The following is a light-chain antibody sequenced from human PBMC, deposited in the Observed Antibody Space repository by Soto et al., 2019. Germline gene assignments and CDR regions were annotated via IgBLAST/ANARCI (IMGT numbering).Light chain of an antibody. CDR1: QGIGND. V-gene: IGKV1-6*02. CDR3: LQDFHFPLS. CDR2: AAS. Sequence: AIQMTQSPSSLSASVGDRVTITCRASQGIGNDLAWYQQKPGKAPKLLIYAASTLQSGVPSRFSGNGSRTDFTLTISSLQPGDFAAYYCLQDFHFPLSFGGGTKVEIK. J-gene: IGKJ4*01.